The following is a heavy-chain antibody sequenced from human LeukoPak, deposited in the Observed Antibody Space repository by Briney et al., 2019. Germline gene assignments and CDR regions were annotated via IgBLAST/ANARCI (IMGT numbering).Heavy chain of an antibody. J-gene: IGHJ3*02. CDR3: AKGYYEIHDAFDI. Sequence: PGGSLRLSCAASGFTFSSYGMHWVRQAPGKGLEWVAVIWYDGSTKYYADSVNGRFSISRDNSKNTLFLEMNSLRADDTAVYYCAKGYYEIHDAFDIWGQGTMVTVSS. V-gene: IGHV3-33*06. CDR2: IWYDGSTK. CDR1: GFTFSSYG. D-gene: IGHD3-9*01.